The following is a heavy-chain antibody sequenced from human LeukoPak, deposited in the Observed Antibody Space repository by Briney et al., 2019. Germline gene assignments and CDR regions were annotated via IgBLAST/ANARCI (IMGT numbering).Heavy chain of an antibody. CDR1: GFTFSNAW. CDR2: IKSKTDGGTT. V-gene: IGHV3-15*01. D-gene: IGHD3-10*01. J-gene: IGHJ3*02. Sequence: GGSLRLSCAASGFTFSNAWMSWVRQAPGKGLEWVGRIKSKTDGGTTDYAAPVKGRFTTSRDDSKSTLYLQMNSLKTEDTAVYYCTTGLGTAAGSAFDIWGQGTMVTVSS. CDR3: TTGLGTAAGSAFDI.